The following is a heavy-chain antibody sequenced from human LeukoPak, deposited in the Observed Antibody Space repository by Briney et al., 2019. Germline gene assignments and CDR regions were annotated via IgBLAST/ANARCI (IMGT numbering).Heavy chain of an antibody. J-gene: IGHJ3*02. CDR1: GGSISSYY. V-gene: IGHV4-59*08. Sequence: SETLSLTCTVSGGSISSYYWSWIRQPPGKGLEWIGYIYYSGSTNYNPSLKSRVTISVDTPKNQFSLKLSSVTAADTAVYYGARHDYDSSGYLMEYAFDIWGQGTMVTVSS. D-gene: IGHD3-22*01. CDR3: ARHDYDSSGYLMEYAFDI. CDR2: IYYSGST.